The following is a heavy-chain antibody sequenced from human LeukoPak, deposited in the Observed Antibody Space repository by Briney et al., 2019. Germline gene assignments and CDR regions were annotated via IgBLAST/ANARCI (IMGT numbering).Heavy chain of an antibody. D-gene: IGHD6-6*01. CDR3: ARDIAARPYWYFDL. V-gene: IGHV4-61*02. CDR1: GGSISGGSYY. J-gene: IGHJ2*01. CDR2: IYTSGST. Sequence: SETLSLTCTVSGGSISGGSYYWSWMRQPAGKGLEWIGRIYTSGSTNYNPSLKSRVTISVDTSKNQFSLKLSSVTAADTAVYYCARDIAARPYWYFDLWGRGTLVTVSS.